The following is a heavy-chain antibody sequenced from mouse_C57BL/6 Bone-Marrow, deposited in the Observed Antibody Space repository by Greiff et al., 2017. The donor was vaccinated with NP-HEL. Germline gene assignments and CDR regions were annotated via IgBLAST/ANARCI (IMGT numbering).Heavy chain of an antibody. CDR2: IYPRSGNT. CDR3: ARSYYGSYCDY. CDR1: GYTFTSYG. J-gene: IGHJ2*01. D-gene: IGHD1-1*01. Sequence: QVQLQQSGAELARPGASVKLSCKASGYTFTSYGISWVKQRTGQGLEWIGEIYPRSGNTYYNEKFKGKATLTADKSSSTAYMELRSLTSEVSAVYFCARSYYGSYCDYWGQGTTLTVSS. V-gene: IGHV1-81*01.